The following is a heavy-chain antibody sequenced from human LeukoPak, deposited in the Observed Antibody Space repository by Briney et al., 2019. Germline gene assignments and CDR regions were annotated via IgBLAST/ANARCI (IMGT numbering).Heavy chain of an antibody. CDR1: GGSISSGSYY. D-gene: IGHD6-6*01. CDR2: IYTSGST. CDR3: ARADSSSGWAYFDY. V-gene: IGHV4-61*02. Sequence: PSPTLSLTCTVSGGSISSGSYYWSWIRQPAGKGLEWIGRIYTSGSTNYNPSLKSRVTISVDTFKNQFSLKLSSVTAADTAVHYCARADSSSGWAYFDYWGQGTLVTVSS. J-gene: IGHJ4*02.